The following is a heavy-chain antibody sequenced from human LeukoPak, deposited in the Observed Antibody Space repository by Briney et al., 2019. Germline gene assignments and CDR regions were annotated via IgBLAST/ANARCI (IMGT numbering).Heavy chain of an antibody. CDR3: EKDLLPGAGFPDY. D-gene: IGHD2-21*01. J-gene: IGHJ4*02. CDR1: GFTFDDYA. Sequence: PGGSLRLSCAASGFTFDDYAMHWVRQAPGKGLEWVSGISWNSGSIGYADSVKGRFTISRDNAKNSLYLQMNSLRAEETALYYCEKDLLPGAGFPDYGGRETVAPVP. V-gene: IGHV3-9*01. CDR2: ISWNSGSI.